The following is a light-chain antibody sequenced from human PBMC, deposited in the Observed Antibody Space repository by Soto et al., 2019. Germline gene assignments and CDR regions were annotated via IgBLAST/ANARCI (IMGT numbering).Light chain of an antibody. V-gene: IGLV1-44*01. CDR3: AAWGDSLDGYV. CDR1: SSNIGSNT. CDR2: RNN. Sequence: QSVLTQPPSASGTPGQRVSVSCSGSSSNIGSNTVHWYQQLPGTAPKLLIYRNNQRPSGVPDRFSGSKSGTSASLAISGLQSEDEADYYCAAWGDSLDGYVFGTGTKVTVL. J-gene: IGLJ1*01.